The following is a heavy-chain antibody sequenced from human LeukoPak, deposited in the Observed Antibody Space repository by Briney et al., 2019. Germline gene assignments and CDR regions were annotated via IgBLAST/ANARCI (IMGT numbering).Heavy chain of an antibody. J-gene: IGHJ4*02. Sequence: GGSLRLSCAASGFTFSSYWMSWVRQAPGKGLEWVANINQDGSEQYYVDSVKGRFTISRDNTKNSLYLQMNSLRAEDMAVYYCARVGYCSTTSCYWRAFDYWGQGTLVTVSS. CDR3: ARVGYCSTTSCYWRAFDY. CDR2: INQDGSEQ. CDR1: GFTFSSYW. V-gene: IGHV3-7*01. D-gene: IGHD2-2*01.